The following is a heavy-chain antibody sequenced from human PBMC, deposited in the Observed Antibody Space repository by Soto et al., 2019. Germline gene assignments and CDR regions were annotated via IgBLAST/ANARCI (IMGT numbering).Heavy chain of an antibody. CDR3: ARDNQSPDSSGYSGY. CDR2: ISSSSSYI. CDR1: GLTFSSYS. J-gene: IGHJ4*02. D-gene: IGHD3-22*01. Sequence: GGSLRLSCAASGLTFSSYSMNWDRQAPGKGLEWVSSISSSSSYIYDADSVKGRFTISRDNAKNSLYLQMNSLRAEDTAVYYCARDNQSPDSSGYSGYWGQGTLVTVSS. V-gene: IGHV3-21*01.